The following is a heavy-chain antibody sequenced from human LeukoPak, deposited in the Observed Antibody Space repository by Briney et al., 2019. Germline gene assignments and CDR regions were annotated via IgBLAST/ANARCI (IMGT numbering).Heavy chain of an antibody. V-gene: IGHV4-59*01. Sequence: SETLSLTCTVSGGSISSYYWSWIRQPPGKGLEWIGYIYYSGSTNYNPSLKSRVTISVDTSKNQFSLKLSSVTAADTAVYYCARSSPLEYLTFDYWGQGTLVTVSS. D-gene: IGHD6-6*01. CDR3: ARSSPLEYLTFDY. CDR1: GGSISSYY. J-gene: IGHJ4*02. CDR2: IYYSGST.